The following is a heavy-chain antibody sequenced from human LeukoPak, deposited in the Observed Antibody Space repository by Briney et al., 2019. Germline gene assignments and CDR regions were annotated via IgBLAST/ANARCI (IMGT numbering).Heavy chain of an antibody. J-gene: IGHJ4*02. CDR1: GFTFDDYG. D-gene: IGHD6-19*01. CDR2: INWNGGST. Sequence: GGSLRLSCAASGFTFDDYGMSWVRQAPGKGLEWVSGINWNGGSTGYADSVKGRFTISRDNAKNSLYLQMNSLRAEETALYYCARDIAVAGKTYYFDYWGQGTLVTVSS. CDR3: ARDIAVAGKTYYFDY. V-gene: IGHV3-20*04.